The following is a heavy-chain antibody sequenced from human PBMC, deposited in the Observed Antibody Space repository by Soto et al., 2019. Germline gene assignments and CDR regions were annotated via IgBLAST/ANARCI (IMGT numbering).Heavy chain of an antibody. V-gene: IGHV4-34*01. CDR1: GGSFSGYY. CDR2: INHSGST. CDR3: ASQTSDTAMVTRFDY. Sequence: QVQLQQWGAGLLKPSETLSLTCAVYGGSFSGYYWSWIRQPPGKGLEWIGEINHSGSTNYNPSLKSRVTISVDTSKNQSSLKLSSVTAADTAVYYCASQTSDTAMVTRFDYWGQGTLVTVSS. D-gene: IGHD5-18*01. J-gene: IGHJ4*02.